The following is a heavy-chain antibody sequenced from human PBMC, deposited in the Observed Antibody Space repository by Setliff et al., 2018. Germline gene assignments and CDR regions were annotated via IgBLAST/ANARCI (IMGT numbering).Heavy chain of an antibody. V-gene: IGHV3-64*01. J-gene: IGHJ4*02. CDR1: GFTFDKYA. CDR2: VSNDGRTA. Sequence: GESLKISCVASGFTFDKYALHWVRQAPGKGLEYVSGVSNDGRTAVYASSVKGRFVVSRDNSNNTLYLHVATSKPEDTAVYFCARDRWLGPTSHFDFWGQGSLVTVSS. D-gene: IGHD1-26*01. CDR3: ARDRWLGPTSHFDF.